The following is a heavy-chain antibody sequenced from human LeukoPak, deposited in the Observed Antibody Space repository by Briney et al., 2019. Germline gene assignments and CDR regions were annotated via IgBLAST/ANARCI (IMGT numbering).Heavy chain of an antibody. V-gene: IGHV4-59*08. CDR3: ARHSGAYCGGDCA. D-gene: IGHD2-21*02. CDR2: IHYSGST. Sequence: SQTLSLTCTVSGASISSYYWSWIRQPPGKGLEWITYIHYSGSTNYNPSLKSRVTISVDTSKNQFSLKLSSVTAADTAVYYCARHSGAYCGGDCAWGQGTLVTVSS. J-gene: IGHJ5*02. CDR1: GASISSYY.